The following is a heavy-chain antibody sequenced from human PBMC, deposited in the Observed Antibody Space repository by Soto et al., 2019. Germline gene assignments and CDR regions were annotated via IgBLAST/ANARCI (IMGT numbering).Heavy chain of an antibody. CDR3: ARRTWRGRADY. CDR2: IGGSGGDT. Sequence: EVQLLASGGGLVQPGGSLRLSCAASGFPFSSYAMSWVRQAPGKGLEWVSAIGGSGGDTFYADSVKGWFTVSRDNAENTLSLQLNSLRVEDTAIYYCARRTWRGRADYWGQGILVTVSS. D-gene: IGHD3-3*01. J-gene: IGHJ4*02. V-gene: IGHV3-23*01. CDR1: GFPFSSYA.